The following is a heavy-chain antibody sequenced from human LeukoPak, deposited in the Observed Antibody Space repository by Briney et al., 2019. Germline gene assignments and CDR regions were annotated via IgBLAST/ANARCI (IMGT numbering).Heavy chain of an antibody. D-gene: IGHD1-26*01. J-gene: IGHJ1*01. V-gene: IGHV3-64*01. Sequence: GGSLRLSCAASGFSFSSYTMHWVRQAPGKGLEYVSAIRSSGGSTYYVNSVKGRFTISRDNSKNTLYLQMGSLRAEDMAVYYCARRGSYSAEYFQHWGQGTLVTVSS. CDR3: ARRGSYSAEYFQH. CDR2: IRSSGGST. CDR1: GFSFSSYT.